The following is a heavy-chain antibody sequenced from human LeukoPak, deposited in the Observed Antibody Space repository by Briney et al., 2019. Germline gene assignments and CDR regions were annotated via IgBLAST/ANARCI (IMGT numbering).Heavy chain of an antibody. CDR2: ISSSGSTT. J-gene: IGHJ4*02. CDR3: ARATTLLDY. CDR1: EFTFSDHY. Sequence: PGGSLRLSCAASEFTFSDHYMSWIRQAPGKGLEWISYISSSGSTTYYADSVKGRFTISRDNAKNSLYLQMNSLRDEDTAVYYCARATTLLDYWGQGTLVTVSS. V-gene: IGHV3-11*04. D-gene: IGHD1-26*01.